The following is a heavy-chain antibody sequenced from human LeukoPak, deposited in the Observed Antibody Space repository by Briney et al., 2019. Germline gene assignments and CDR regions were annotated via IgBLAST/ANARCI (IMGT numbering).Heavy chain of an antibody. Sequence: SETLSLTCTVSGGSISSYYWTWIRQPAGKGLEWIGRIYTFGSTNYNPSLNSRVTMSVDTSKKQFSLKLSSVTAADTAVYYCARQIAVAGKAGIDYWGQGTLVTVSS. CDR2: IYTFGST. V-gene: IGHV4-4*07. J-gene: IGHJ4*02. CDR1: GGSISSYY. CDR3: ARQIAVAGKAGIDY. D-gene: IGHD6-19*01.